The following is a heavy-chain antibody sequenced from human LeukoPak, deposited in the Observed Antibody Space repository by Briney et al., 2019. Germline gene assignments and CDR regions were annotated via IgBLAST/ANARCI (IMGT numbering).Heavy chain of an antibody. CDR2: ISSSSSYI. V-gene: IGHV3-11*06. Sequence: PGGSLRLSCVASGFTFSDYYMSWIRQAPGKGLEWVSSISSSSSYIYYADSVKGRFTISRDNAKNSLYLQMNSLRAEDTAVYYCARLAGAHEENDFWSGDAFDIWGQGTMVTVSS. D-gene: IGHD3-3*01. CDR1: GFTFSDYY. J-gene: IGHJ3*02. CDR3: ARLAGAHEENDFWSGDAFDI.